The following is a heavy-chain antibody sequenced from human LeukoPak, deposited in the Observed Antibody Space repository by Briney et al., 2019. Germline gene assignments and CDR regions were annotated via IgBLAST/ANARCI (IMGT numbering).Heavy chain of an antibody. V-gene: IGHV1-69*13. CDR3: ARAPPFYYDSSGYYYDWFDP. J-gene: IGHJ5*02. CDR1: GYTFTGYY. D-gene: IGHD3-22*01. Sequence: SVKVSCKASGYTFTGYYMHWVRQAPGQGLEWMGGIIPIFGTANYAQKFQGRVTITADESTSTAYMELSSLRSEDTAVYYCARAPPFYYDSSGYYYDWFDPWGQGTLVTVSS. CDR2: IIPIFGTA.